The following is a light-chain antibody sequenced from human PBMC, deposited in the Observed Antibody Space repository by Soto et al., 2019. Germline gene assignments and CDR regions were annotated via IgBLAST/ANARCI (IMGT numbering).Light chain of an antibody. V-gene: IGKV3-11*01. CDR1: QSVSSY. CDR2: DAS. Sequence: EILSTQSPGTLCLSPVRRDTLSYRASQSVSSYLAWYQQKPGQAPRLLIYDASNRATGIPARFSGSGSGTDFTLTISSLEPEDFAVYYCQQRSNWPITFGQGTRLEIK. CDR3: QQRSNWPIT. J-gene: IGKJ5*01.